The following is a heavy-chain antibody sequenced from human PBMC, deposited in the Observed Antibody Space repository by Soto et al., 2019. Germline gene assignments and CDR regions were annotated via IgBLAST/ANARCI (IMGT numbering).Heavy chain of an antibody. CDR1: GYTLTELS. V-gene: IGHV1-24*01. CDR2: FDPEDGET. Sequence: ASVKVSCKVSGYTLTELSMHWVRQAPGKGLEWMGGFDPEDGETIYAQKFQGRVTMTEDTSTDTAYMELSSLRSEDTAVYYCATDSASSGYDPAPIIDFFGWGQGTLVTVSS. CDR3: ATDSASSGYDPAPIIDFFG. J-gene: IGHJ4*02. D-gene: IGHD5-12*01.